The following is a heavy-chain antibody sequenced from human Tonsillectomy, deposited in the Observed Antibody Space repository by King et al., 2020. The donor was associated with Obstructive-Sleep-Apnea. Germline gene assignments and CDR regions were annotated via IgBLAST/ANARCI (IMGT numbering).Heavy chain of an antibody. CDR1: GGSISTTSYY. V-gene: IGHV4-39*07. J-gene: IGHJ3*02. Sequence: QLQESGPGLVKPSETLSLTCTISGGSISTTSYYWGWIRQPPGKGLEWIGSIYYSGSTFYTPSLKSRVTISVDTSKNQFSLKLSSVTAADTAVYYCAREGGVTTPPYDAFDIWGQGTMVTVSS. CDR2: IYYSGST. D-gene: IGHD4-17*01. CDR3: AREGGVTTPPYDAFDI.